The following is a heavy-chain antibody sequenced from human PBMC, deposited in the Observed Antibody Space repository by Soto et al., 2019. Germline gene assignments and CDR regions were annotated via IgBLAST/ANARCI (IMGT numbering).Heavy chain of an antibody. D-gene: IGHD3-16*01. CDR1: GFAFSDYS. CDR3: VTFYDFTYSGMDV. CDR2: ISTRSATI. J-gene: IGHJ6*02. V-gene: IGHV3-48*02. Sequence: EVLLVESGGGLVQPGGSLRLSCAASGFAFSDYSMNWVRQAPGKGLEWVSYISTRSATIYYADSVRGRFTISRENSKSSVFLRMNSLRDKDTAVYYCVTFYDFTYSGMDVWGQGPRVTVAS.